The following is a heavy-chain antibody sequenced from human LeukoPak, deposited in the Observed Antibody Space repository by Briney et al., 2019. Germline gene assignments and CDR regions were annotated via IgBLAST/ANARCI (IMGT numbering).Heavy chain of an antibody. CDR3: ARGVYYFDY. J-gene: IGHJ4*02. CDR1: GGSISSYY. Sequence: KPSETLSLTCTVSGGSISSYYWSWIRQPPGKGLEWIGYIYYSGSTNYNPSLKSRVTISVDTSKNQFSLKLSSVTAADTAVYYCARGVYYFDYWGQGTLVTVSS. CDR2: IYYSGST. V-gene: IGHV4-59*01.